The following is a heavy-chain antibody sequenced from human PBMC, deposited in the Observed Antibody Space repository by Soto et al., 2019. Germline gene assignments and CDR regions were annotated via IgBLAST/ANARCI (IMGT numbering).Heavy chain of an antibody. V-gene: IGHV3-9*01. CDR2: ISWDSGSI. D-gene: IGHD2-8*01. Sequence: EVQLVESGGGLVQPGRSLRLSCAASGFTFDNYAMHWVRQAPGKGLEWVSGISWDSGSIGYADSVKGRFTISRDNAKNSLYLQMNSLRAEDTALYYCAKTWSGVGGAFDYWGQGTLVTVSP. CDR1: GFTFDNYA. CDR3: AKTWSGVGGAFDY. J-gene: IGHJ4*02.